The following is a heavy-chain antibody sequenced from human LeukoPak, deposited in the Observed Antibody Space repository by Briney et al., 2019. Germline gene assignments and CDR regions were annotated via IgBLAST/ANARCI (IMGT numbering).Heavy chain of an antibody. CDR2: FYYSGST. J-gene: IGHJ4*02. CDR3: AREESPDYCSGGSCYFDS. V-gene: IGHV4-59*01. CDR1: GGSISNFY. D-gene: IGHD2-15*01. Sequence: SETLSLTCTVSGGSISNFYWSWIRQPPGKGLEWIGYFYYSGSTNYNPSLKSRVTISVDTSKNQFSLKLSSVTAADTAIYYCAREESPDYCSGGSCYFDSWGQGTLVTVSS.